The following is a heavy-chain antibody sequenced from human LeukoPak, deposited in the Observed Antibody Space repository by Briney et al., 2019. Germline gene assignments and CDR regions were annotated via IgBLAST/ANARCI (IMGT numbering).Heavy chain of an antibody. V-gene: IGHV4-39*07. Sequence: ETSETLSLTCTVSGDSVISTSFYWGWVRQPPGKGLEWIGEVYHGGSTNFNPSLKSRVTISVDRSKNQFSLRLSSVTAADTAVYYCARGEEHGSGTVQFDYWGQGTLVTVSS. D-gene: IGHD3-10*01. J-gene: IGHJ4*02. CDR1: GDSVISTSFY. CDR2: VYHGGST. CDR3: ARGEEHGSGTVQFDY.